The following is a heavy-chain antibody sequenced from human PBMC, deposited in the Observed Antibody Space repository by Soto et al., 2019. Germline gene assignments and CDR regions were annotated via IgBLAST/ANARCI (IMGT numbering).Heavy chain of an antibody. CDR3: SRVKYIDYVRSHDY. V-gene: IGHV3-7*01. CDR1: GFTFSSYW. Sequence: EVQLVESGGGLVQPGGSLRLSCAASGFTFSSYWMSWVRQAPGKGLEWVANIKQDGSEKYYVDSVKGRFTISRDNAKNSLYLQMSTLRAEDTAVYYCSRVKYIDYVRSHDYWGQGTLVTVSS. CDR2: IKQDGSEK. J-gene: IGHJ4*02. D-gene: IGHD3-10*02.